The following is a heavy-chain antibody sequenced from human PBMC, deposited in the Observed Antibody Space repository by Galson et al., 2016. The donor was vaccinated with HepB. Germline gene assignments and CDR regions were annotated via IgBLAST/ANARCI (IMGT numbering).Heavy chain of an antibody. J-gene: IGHJ3*02. V-gene: IGHV4-59*01. CDR3: AREPAATGDAFGI. D-gene: IGHD3-9*01. CDR2: IHSSGST. Sequence: SETLSLTCSVSGGSISDYYWNWIRHPPGKGLEWIGYIHSSGSTYYSPSLEGRVTMSLDTSKNQFSLKVSSVTAADTAVYYCAREPAATGDAFGIWGQGTMVTVSS. CDR1: GGSISDYY.